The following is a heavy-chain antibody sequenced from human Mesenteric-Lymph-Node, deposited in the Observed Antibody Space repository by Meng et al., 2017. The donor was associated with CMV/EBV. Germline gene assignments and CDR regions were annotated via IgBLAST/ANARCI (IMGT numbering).Heavy chain of an antibody. J-gene: IGHJ4*02. CDR2: IRYDGSIE. CDR3: AKDQFEVLQVRGLDY. D-gene: IGHD3-10*01. Sequence: GGSLRLSCAASGFIFSSYAMSWVRQAPGKGLEWVAFIRYDGSIEYYADSVKGRFTISRDNSKNRLYLQMNSLRAEDMAVYYCAKDQFEVLQVRGLDYWGQGTLVTVSS. V-gene: IGHV3-30*02. CDR1: GFIFSSYA.